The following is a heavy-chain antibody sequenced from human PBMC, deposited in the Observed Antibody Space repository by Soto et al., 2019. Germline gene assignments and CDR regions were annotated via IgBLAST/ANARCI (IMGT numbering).Heavy chain of an antibody. V-gene: IGHV3-30*18. CDR2: ISYDGSNK. Sequence: QVQLVESGGGVVQPGRSLRLSCAASGFTFSSYGMHWVRQAPGKGLEWVAVISYDGSNKYYADSVKGRFTISRDNSKNTLYLQMNSLRAEDTAVYYCAKELRVWWRTKGPNNWFDPWGQGTLVTVSS. J-gene: IGHJ5*02. D-gene: IGHD5-12*01. CDR1: GFTFSSYG. CDR3: AKELRVWWRTKGPNNWFDP.